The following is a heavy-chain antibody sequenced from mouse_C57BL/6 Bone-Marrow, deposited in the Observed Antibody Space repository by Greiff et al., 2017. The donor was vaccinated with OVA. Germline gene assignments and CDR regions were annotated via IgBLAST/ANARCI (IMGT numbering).Heavy chain of an antibody. CDR2: ISNGGGST. D-gene: IGHD1-1*01. J-gene: IGHJ1*03. V-gene: IGHV5-12*01. CDR3: ARPLLLSGYFDV. Sequence: EVMLVESGGGLVQPGGSLKLSCAASGFTFSDYYMYWVRQTPEKRLEWVAYISNGGGSTYYPDTVKGRFTISRDNAKNTLYLQMSRLKSEDTAMYYCARPLLLSGYFDVWGTGTTVTVSS. CDR1: GFTFSDYY.